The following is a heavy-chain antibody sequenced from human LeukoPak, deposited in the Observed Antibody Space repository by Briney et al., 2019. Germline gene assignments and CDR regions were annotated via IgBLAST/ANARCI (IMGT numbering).Heavy chain of an antibody. D-gene: IGHD2-15*01. Sequence: GESLKISCKASGYSFSSDWIAWVRQMPGKGLEWMGIIFPIDSETTYSPSFQGQVTISADKSISTAYLQWSSLKASDTAMYYYTRGCSGGSCPRDAMDVWGQGTMVTVSS. CDR1: GYSFSSDW. CDR3: TRGCSGGSCPRDAMDV. CDR2: IFPIDSET. V-gene: IGHV5-51*01. J-gene: IGHJ6*02.